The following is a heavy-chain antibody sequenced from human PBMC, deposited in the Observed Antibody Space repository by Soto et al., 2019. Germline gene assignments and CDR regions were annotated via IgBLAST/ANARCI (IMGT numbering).Heavy chain of an antibody. V-gene: IGHV3-7*04. J-gene: IGHJ4*02. CDR2: IKQDGSEK. Sequence: PGGSLRLSCAASGFTFRSYWMGWVRQVPGKGLEWVANIKQDGSEKNYVDSVKGRFTISRDNAKNSLYLQMNSLRGEDTAVYYCARENYFDYWGQGTQVTV. CDR3: ARENYFDY. CDR1: GFTFRSYW.